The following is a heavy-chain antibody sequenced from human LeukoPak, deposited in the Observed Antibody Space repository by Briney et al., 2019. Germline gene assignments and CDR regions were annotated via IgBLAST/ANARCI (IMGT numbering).Heavy chain of an antibody. CDR3: ARDSSMVKGNWFDP. V-gene: IGHV3-23*01. CDR1: GFTFSSYA. D-gene: IGHD4-23*01. J-gene: IGHJ5*02. Sequence: GGSLRLSCAASGFTFSSYAMSWVRQAPGKGLEWVSAISGSGGSTYYADSVKGRFTISRDNSKNTLYLETNSLRAEDTAIYYCARDSSMVKGNWFDPWGRGTLVIVSS. CDR2: ISGSGGST.